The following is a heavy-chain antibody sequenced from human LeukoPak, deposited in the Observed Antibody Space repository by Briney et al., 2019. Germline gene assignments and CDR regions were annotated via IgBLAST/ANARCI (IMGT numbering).Heavy chain of an antibody. Sequence: SQTLPLTCAISGDSVSSNSAAWNWIRQSPSRGLEWLGRTYYRSKWYNDYAVSVKSRITINPDTSKNQFSLHLNSVTPEDTAMYYCAREPIYCTNGVCYHRFDYWGQGTLVTVSS. J-gene: IGHJ4*02. CDR3: AREPIYCTNGVCYHRFDY. V-gene: IGHV6-1*01. CDR2: TYYRSKWYN. CDR1: GDSVSSNSAA. D-gene: IGHD2-8*01.